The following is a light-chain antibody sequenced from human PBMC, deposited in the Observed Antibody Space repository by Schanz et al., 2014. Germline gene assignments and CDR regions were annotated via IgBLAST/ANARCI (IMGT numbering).Light chain of an antibody. J-gene: IGKJ3*01. CDR2: AAS. CDR3: QQYGSSPGFT. V-gene: IGKV3-20*01. Sequence: EIVMTQSPATLSVSPGESATLSCRASQSVYSNLAWYQQKPGQAPRLLIYAASTRATGIPDRFSGSGSGTDFTLTISRLEPEDSAVYYCQQYGSSPGFTFGPGTKVDIK. CDR1: QSVYSN.